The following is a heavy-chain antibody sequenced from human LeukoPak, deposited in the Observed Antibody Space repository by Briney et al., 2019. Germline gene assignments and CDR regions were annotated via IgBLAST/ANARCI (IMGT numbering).Heavy chain of an antibody. V-gene: IGHV3-30*18. CDR2: ISYDGSNK. Sequence: GGSLRLSCAASGFTFSSYGMHWVRQAPGKGLEWVAVISYDGSNKYYADSVKGRFTISRDNSKNTLYLQMNSLRAEDTAVYYCAKDRGRIVGATLCPDYWGQGTLVTVSS. D-gene: IGHD1-26*01. CDR1: GFTFSSYG. CDR3: AKDRGRIVGATLCPDY. J-gene: IGHJ4*02.